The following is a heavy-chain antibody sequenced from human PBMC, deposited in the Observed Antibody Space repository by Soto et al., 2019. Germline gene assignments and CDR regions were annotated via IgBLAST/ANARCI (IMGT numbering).Heavy chain of an antibody. D-gene: IGHD1-26*01. CDR1: GFTFSNAW. V-gene: IGHV3-15*01. Sequence: EVQLVESGGGLVKPGGSLRLSCAASGFTFSNAWMSWVRQAPGKGLEWVGRIKSKTDGGTTDYAAPMKGRFTISRDDSKNTLYLQMNSLKTEDTAVYYCTTVVRGWEYYFDYWGQGTLVTVSS. CDR3: TTVVRGWEYYFDY. CDR2: IKSKTDGGTT. J-gene: IGHJ4*02.